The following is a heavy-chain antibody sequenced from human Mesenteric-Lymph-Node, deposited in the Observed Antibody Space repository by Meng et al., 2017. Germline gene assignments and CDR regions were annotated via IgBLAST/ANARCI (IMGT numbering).Heavy chain of an antibody. CDR3: ATHPALDY. CDR1: GITFSSYL. D-gene: IGHD2-15*01. J-gene: IGHJ4*02. Sequence: GESLKISCAASGITFSSYLMHWVRQAPGKGLVWVSHINSDGSSTIYAESVKGRFTISRDNAKNTLYLQMNSLRVEDTSVYYCATHPALDYWGQGTLVTVSS. CDR2: INSDGSST. V-gene: IGHV3-74*01.